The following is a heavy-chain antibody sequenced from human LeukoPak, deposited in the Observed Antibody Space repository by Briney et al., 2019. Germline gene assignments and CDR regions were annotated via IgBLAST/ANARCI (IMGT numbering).Heavy chain of an antibody. CDR2: ISGSGGDT. CDR1: GFTFAGYT. CDR3: AKGTEGGYDY. Sequence: GGSLRLSCAASGFTFAGYTMTWVRQAPGKGLEWVSAISGSGGDTYFADSVRGRFTISRDNSKNTLYLQMNRLRPVDTAVYYCAKGTEGGYDYWGQGTLVTVSS. J-gene: IGHJ4*02. D-gene: IGHD5-12*01. V-gene: IGHV3-23*01.